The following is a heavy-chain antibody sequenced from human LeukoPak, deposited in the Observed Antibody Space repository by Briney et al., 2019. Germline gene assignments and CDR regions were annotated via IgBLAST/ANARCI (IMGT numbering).Heavy chain of an antibody. Sequence: GGSLRLSCAASGFTFSSYGMHWVRQAPGKGLEWVAVISYDGSNKYYADSVKGRFTISRDNSKNTLYLQMNSLRAEDTAVYYCARDMFPTITMVRGYIDYWGQGTLVTVSS. J-gene: IGHJ4*02. CDR3: ARDMFPTITMVRGYIDY. D-gene: IGHD3-10*01. CDR2: ISYDGSNK. V-gene: IGHV3-30*03. CDR1: GFTFSSYG.